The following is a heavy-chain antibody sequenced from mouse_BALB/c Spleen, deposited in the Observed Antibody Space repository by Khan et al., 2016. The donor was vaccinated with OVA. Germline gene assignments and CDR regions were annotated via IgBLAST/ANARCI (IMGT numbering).Heavy chain of an antibody. J-gene: IGHJ3*01. CDR2: IDPSDSFT. CDR3: VRSLHYGSSTWFAY. Sequence: QVQLKQSGAELVKPGASVKLSCKASGYPLTSYWLHWVKQRPGQGLEWIGEIDPSDSFTNYNQKFKGKATVTVDKSSSTTYLQLSSLTSEDSAVYDCVRSLHYGSSTWFAYWGQGTLVTVSA. V-gene: IGHV1-69*02. D-gene: IGHD1-1*01. CDR1: GYPLTSYW.